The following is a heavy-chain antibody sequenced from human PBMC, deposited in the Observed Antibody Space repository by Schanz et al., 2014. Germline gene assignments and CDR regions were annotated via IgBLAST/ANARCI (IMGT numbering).Heavy chain of an antibody. D-gene: IGHD3-10*01. V-gene: IGHV3-33*06. CDR1: GFTFSSYG. J-gene: IGHJ3*02. CDR2: IWYDGSNK. Sequence: VQLAESGGGLVPPGGSLRLSCAASGFTFSSYGMHWVRQAPGKGLEWVAVIWYDGSNKYYADSVKGRFTISRDNSKNTLYLQMNSLRAEDTAVYYCAKGRFGELSAFDIWGQGTMVTVSS. CDR3: AKGRFGELSAFDI.